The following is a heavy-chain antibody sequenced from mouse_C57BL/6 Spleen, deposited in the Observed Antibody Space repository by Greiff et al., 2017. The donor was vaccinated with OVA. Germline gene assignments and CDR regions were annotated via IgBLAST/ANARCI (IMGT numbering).Heavy chain of an antibody. Sequence: EVQLQQSVAELVRPGASVKLSCTASGFNIKNTYMHWVKQRPEQGLEWIGRIDPANGNTKYAPKFQGKATITADTSSNTAYLQLSSLTSEDTAIYYCAPFITRGSITGYFDYWGQGTTLTVSS. CDR2: IDPANGNT. J-gene: IGHJ2*01. V-gene: IGHV14-3*01. D-gene: IGHD1-1*01. CDR3: APFITRGSITGYFDY. CDR1: GFNIKNTY.